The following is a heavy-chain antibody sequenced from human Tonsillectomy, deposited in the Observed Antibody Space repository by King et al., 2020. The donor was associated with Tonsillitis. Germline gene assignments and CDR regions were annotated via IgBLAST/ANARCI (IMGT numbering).Heavy chain of an antibody. CDR1: GGSFSGYY. Sequence: VQLQQWGAGLLNPSETLSLTCAVYGGSFSGYYWSWIRQPPGKGLEWIGEINHSGSPHYNPSLKSRVTISIDTSKNQFSLRLSSVTAADTAVYSCARVGLGDCSSTSCYISWFDPWGQGTLVTVSS. V-gene: IGHV4-34*01. CDR2: INHSGSP. CDR3: ARVGLGDCSSTSCYISWFDP. J-gene: IGHJ5*02. D-gene: IGHD2-2*02.